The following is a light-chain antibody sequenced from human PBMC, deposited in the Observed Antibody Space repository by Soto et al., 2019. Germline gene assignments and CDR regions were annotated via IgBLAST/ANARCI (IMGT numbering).Light chain of an antibody. CDR2: SAS. Sequence: DIQMTQSPSSLSASVGDRVSITCRASQGITSYLAWYQQKPGKAPKLLIYSASTLQSGVPSRFSGSGSATNFTLTISSLQPEDVATYYCQTYKSAPFTFGPGTKVNI. CDR3: QTYKSAPFT. CDR1: QGITSY. V-gene: IGKV1-27*01. J-gene: IGKJ3*01.